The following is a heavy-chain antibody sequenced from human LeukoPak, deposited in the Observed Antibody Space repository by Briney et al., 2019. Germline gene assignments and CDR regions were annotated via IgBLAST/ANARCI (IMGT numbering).Heavy chain of an antibody. V-gene: IGHV4-59*01. Sequence: SETLSLTCTVSGGSISSYYWSWIRQPPGKGLEWIGYIYYSGSTNYNPSLKSRVTISVDTSKNQFSLKLSSVTAADTAVYYRARVRGYSSGWYGYYFDYWGQGTLVTVSS. D-gene: IGHD6-19*01. CDR2: IYYSGST. J-gene: IGHJ4*02. CDR3: ARVRGYSSGWYGYYFDY. CDR1: GGSISSYY.